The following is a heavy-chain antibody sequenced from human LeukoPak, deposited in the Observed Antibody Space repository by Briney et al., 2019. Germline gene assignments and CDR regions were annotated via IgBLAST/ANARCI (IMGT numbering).Heavy chain of an antibody. CDR1: GGSISNYY. Sequence: SETLSLTCTVSGGSISNYYWSWIRQPPGKGLEWIGYIYYSGSTNYNPSLKSRVTISVDTSKNQFSLKLSSVTAADTAVYYCARVNGDYGSGAFDIWGQGTMVIVSS. V-gene: IGHV4-59*12. CDR3: ARVNGDYGSGAFDI. CDR2: IYYSGST. D-gene: IGHD4-17*01. J-gene: IGHJ3*02.